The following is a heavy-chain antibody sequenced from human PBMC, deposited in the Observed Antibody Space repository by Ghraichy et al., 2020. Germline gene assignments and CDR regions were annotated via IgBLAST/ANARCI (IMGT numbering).Heavy chain of an antibody. V-gene: IGHV1-2*04. Sequence: ASVKVSCKASGYTFTGYYMHWVRQAPGQGLEWMGWINPNSGGTNYAQKFQGWVTMTRDTSISTAYLELSRLSSYEPAVYYCARDPGGDCTGGVCNRNWFDPWGQGTLVTVSS. CDR3: ARDPGGDCTGGVCNRNWFDP. D-gene: IGHD2-8*02. J-gene: IGHJ5*02. CDR1: GYTFTGYY. CDR2: INPNSGGT.